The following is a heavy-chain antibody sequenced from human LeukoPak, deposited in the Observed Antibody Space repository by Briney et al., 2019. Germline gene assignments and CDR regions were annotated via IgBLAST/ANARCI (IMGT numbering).Heavy chain of an antibody. CDR3: AKDQADYYDSSGMNC. CDR1: GFTFSSYA. Sequence: GGSLRLSCAASGFTFSSYAMSGVRQAPGKGLEWVSSISGSGSITSYADSVKGRFTISRDNSKNTLYLQMNSLRTEDTAVYYCAKDQADYYDSSGMNCWGQGTLVTVSS. D-gene: IGHD3-22*01. J-gene: IGHJ4*02. CDR2: ISGSGSIT. V-gene: IGHV3-23*01.